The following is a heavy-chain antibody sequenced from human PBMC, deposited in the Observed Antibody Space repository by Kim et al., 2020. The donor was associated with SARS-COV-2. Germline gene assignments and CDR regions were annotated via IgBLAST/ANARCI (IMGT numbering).Heavy chain of an antibody. V-gene: IGHV1-69*13. Sequence: SVKVSCKASGGTFSSYAISWVRQAPGQGLEWMGGIIPIFGTANYAQKFQGRITITADESTSTAYMELSSLRSEDTAVYYCARAVTNNYYYYGMDVWGQGTTVTVSS. D-gene: IGHD4-17*01. J-gene: IGHJ6*02. CDR1: GGTFSSYA. CDR3: ARAVTNNYYYYGMDV. CDR2: IIPIFGTA.